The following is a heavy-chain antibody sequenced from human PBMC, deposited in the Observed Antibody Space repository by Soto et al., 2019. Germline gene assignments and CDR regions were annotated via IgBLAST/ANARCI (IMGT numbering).Heavy chain of an antibody. J-gene: IGHJ4*02. CDR2: IIPIFGTA. D-gene: IGHD2-15*01. Sequence: SVKVSCKASGGTFSSYAISWVRQAPGQGLEWMGGIIPIFGTANYSQKFQGRVTITADESTSTAYMELSSLRSEDTAVYYCARSPMGCSGGSCYSYVDYWGQGTLVTVSS. CDR3: ARSPMGCSGGSCYSYVDY. CDR1: GGTFSSYA. V-gene: IGHV1-69*13.